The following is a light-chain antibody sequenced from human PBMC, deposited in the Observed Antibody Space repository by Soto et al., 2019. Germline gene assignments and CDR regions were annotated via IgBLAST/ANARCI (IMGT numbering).Light chain of an antibody. CDR3: SSSTTNSTGGYV. CDR1: SSDVGAYNY. CDR2: EVK. Sequence: QSALTQPASVSGSPGQSITISCTGTSSDVGAYNYVSWYQQYPGKAPKLMIYEVKNRPSGVSNRFSGSRSGSTASLTISGLQAEDEAEYYCSSSTTNSTGGYVFGTGTKVTFL. J-gene: IGLJ1*01. V-gene: IGLV2-14*01.